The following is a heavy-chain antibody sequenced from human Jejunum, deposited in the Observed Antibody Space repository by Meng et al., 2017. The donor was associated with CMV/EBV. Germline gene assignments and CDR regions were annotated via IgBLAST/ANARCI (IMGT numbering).Heavy chain of an antibody. Sequence: NASDYKVINYGVAWVRQAPGQGLGWMDWINTYNDNTNYVQSLQGSVSMTTDTSTTTVYMELSSLRSDDTALYYCARSYTSYSFFDFWGQGTMVTVSS. CDR3: ARSYTSYSFFDF. V-gene: IGHV1-18*01. CDR2: INTYNDNT. CDR1: DYKVINYG. J-gene: IGHJ3*01. D-gene: IGHD2-21*01.